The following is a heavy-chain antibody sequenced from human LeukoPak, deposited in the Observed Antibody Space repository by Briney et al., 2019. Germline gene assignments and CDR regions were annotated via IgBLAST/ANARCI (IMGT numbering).Heavy chain of an antibody. V-gene: IGHV7-4-1*02. Sequence: ASVKVSCKASGYTFTSYGISWVRQAPGQGLEWMGWINTNTGNPTYAQGFTGRFVFSLDTSVSTAYLQISSLKAEDTAVYYCAREPLSSSWSYYYYGMDVWGQGTTVTVSS. CDR3: AREPLSSSWSYYYYGMDV. CDR2: INTNTGNP. CDR1: GYTFTSYG. D-gene: IGHD6-13*01. J-gene: IGHJ6*02.